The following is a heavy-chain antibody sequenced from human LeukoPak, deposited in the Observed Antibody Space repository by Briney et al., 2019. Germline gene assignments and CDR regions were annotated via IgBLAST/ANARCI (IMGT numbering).Heavy chain of an antibody. J-gene: IGHJ4*02. CDR2: ISGSGGIT. CDR3: AKDPTDFDSSGQTYFDY. D-gene: IGHD3-22*01. Sequence: GGSERLSCAAYGFTFSSCAMNWVRQAPGKGLEWVSGISGSGGITHYADSVRGRFTISRDNSKNTLYLQMNSLRAEDTAVYYCAKDPTDFDSSGQTYFDYWGQGSLVTVSS. V-gene: IGHV3-23*01. CDR1: GFTFSSCA.